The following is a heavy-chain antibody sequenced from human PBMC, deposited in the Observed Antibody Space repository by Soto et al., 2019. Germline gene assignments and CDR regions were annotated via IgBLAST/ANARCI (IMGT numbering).Heavy chain of an antibody. D-gene: IGHD6-13*01. CDR2: INAGNGNT. Sequence: ASVKVSCKSSGYTFTSYAMHWVRQAPGQRLEWMGWINAGNGNTKYSQKFQGRVTITRDTSASTAYMELSSLRSEDTAVYYCARESGRAAAGTEDFDYWGQGTLVTVSS. J-gene: IGHJ4*02. V-gene: IGHV1-3*01. CDR3: ARESGRAAAGTEDFDY. CDR1: GYTFTSYA.